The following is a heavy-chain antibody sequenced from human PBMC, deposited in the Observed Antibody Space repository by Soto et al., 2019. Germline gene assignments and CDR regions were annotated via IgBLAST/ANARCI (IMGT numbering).Heavy chain of an antibody. V-gene: IGHV4-59*01. CDR3: ARGVGEQQLTYYFDY. J-gene: IGHJ4*02. Sequence: SETLSLTCTVSGGSISSYYWSWIRQPPGKGLEWIGYIYYSGSTNYNPPLKSRVTISVDTSKNQFSLKLSSVTAADTAVYYCARGVGEQQLTYYFDYWGQGTLVTVSS. CDR1: GGSISSYY. D-gene: IGHD6-13*01. CDR2: IYYSGST.